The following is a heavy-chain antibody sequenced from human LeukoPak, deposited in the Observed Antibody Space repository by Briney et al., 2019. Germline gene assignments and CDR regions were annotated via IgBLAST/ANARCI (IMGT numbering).Heavy chain of an antibody. Sequence: PSETLSLTCAVYGGSFSGYYWTWIRQPPGKGLEWIGEINHSGSTNYNPSLKSRVSISGDTSKSQFSLKLSSVTAADTAVYYCARGDFEVVIDYWGQGTLVTVSS. V-gene: IGHV4-34*01. CDR3: ARGDFEVVIDY. D-gene: IGHD3-3*01. CDR2: INHSGST. J-gene: IGHJ4*02. CDR1: GGSFSGYY.